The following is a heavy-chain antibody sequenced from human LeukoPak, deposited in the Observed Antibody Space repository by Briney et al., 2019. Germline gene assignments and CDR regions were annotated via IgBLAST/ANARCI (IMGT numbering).Heavy chain of an antibody. D-gene: IGHD1-14*01. CDR1: GLTFSRFA. CDR3: AKGHSAHGTGFDG. Sequence: GGSLRLSCAASGLTFSRFAMSWVRQAPGKGPEWVSTISGSGDTTYYADSVKGRFSISRDNLKNSLYVQMNSLRVEDTAVYFCAKGHSAHGTGFDGWGQGTLVIVSS. CDR2: ISGSGDTT. V-gene: IGHV3-23*01. J-gene: IGHJ4*02.